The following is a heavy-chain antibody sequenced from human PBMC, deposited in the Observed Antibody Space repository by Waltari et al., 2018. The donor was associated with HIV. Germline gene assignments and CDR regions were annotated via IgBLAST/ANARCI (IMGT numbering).Heavy chain of an antibody. J-gene: IGHJ5*02. CDR2: IYSSGSP. CDR1: GGSISSGTYF. CDR3: ARQSITIIFPDPTTWFDP. Sequence: QLQLQESGPGLVKPSETLSLTCTVSGGSISSGTYFWGWIRQPPGKGLEWIGSIYSSGSPTDNPSLKSRATISVDTSKKQFSRKLSSVTAADTAVYYCARQSITIIFPDPTTWFDPWGQGTLVTVSS. D-gene: IGHD5-12*01. V-gene: IGHV4-39*01.